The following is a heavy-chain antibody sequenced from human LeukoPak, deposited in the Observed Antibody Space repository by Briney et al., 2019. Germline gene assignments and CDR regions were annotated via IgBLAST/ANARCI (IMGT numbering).Heavy chain of an antibody. CDR1: GFTFNNYA. CDR3: AKDRPNYYGTNGHYYTRNGDY. J-gene: IGHJ4*02. V-gene: IGHV3-23*01. Sequence: PGGSLRLSCAASGFTFNNYAMSWVRQSPGKGLEWVSSLSASGDYTFYADSVKGRFTISRDNSKDTLYLQMNSLRVEDTAIYYCAKDRPNYYGTNGHYYTRNGDYWGQGTLVTVSS. CDR2: LSASGDYT. D-gene: IGHD3-22*01.